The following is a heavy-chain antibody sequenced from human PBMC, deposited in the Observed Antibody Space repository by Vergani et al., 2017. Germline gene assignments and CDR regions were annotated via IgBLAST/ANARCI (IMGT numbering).Heavy chain of an antibody. V-gene: IGHV3-74*01. CDR1: GFTFSSYW. Sequence: EVQLVESGGGLVQPGGSLRLSCAASGFTFSSYWMHWVRQAPGKGLVWVSRINSDGSSTSYADSVKGRFTISRDNAKNTLYLQMNSLRAEDTAVYYCARDLLPNYEFWSGYSHADYYYYGMDVWGQGTTVTVSS. CDR3: ARDLLPNYEFWSGYSHADYYYYGMDV. CDR2: INSDGSST. J-gene: IGHJ6*02. D-gene: IGHD3-3*01.